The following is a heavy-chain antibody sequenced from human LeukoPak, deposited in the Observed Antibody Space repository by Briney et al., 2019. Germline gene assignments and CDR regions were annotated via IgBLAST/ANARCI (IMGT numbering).Heavy chain of an antibody. CDR2: ISDSGGST. CDR3: ASEGVWQQLVKNY. V-gene: IGHV3-23*01. Sequence: GGSLRLSCAASGFTFSSYAMSWVRQAPGKGLEWVSAISDSGGSTYYADSVKGRFTISGDNSKNTLYLQINSLRAEDTAVYYCASEGVWQQLVKNYWGQGTLVTVSS. D-gene: IGHD6-13*01. CDR1: GFTFSSYA. J-gene: IGHJ4*02.